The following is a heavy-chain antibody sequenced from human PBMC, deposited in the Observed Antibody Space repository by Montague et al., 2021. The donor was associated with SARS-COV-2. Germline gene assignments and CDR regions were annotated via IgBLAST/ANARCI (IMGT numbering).Heavy chain of an antibody. D-gene: IGHD4-17*01. V-gene: IGHV4-39*01. Sequence: SETLSLTCTVSGDSTSCPNCYWGWIRQPPGKGLDWIGTIYNSGTTYYNPSLKSRLTTSIDTSKNQFSLKLSSVTAADTAVYYCARHRNYGDHSLDNWFHPRGQGTLVTVSS. J-gene: IGHJ5*02. CDR2: IYNSGTT. CDR1: GDSTSCPNCY. CDR3: ARHRNYGDHSLDNWFHP.